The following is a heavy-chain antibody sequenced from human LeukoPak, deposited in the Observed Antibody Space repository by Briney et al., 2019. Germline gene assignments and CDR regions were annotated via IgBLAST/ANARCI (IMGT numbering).Heavy chain of an antibody. V-gene: IGHV3-21*01. J-gene: IGHJ3*02. D-gene: IGHD6-13*01. CDR1: GFTFSSYS. Sequence: PGGSLRLSCAASGFTFSSYSMNWVRQAPGKGLEWVSSISSSSSYIYYADSVKGRFTISRDNAKNSLYLQMNSLRAEDTAVYYCARDRVLGAAGTRAFDIWGQGTMVTVSS. CDR3: ARDRVLGAAGTRAFDI. CDR2: ISSSSSYI.